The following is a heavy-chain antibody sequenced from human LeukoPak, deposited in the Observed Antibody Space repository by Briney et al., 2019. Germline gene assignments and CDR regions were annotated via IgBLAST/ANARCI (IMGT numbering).Heavy chain of an antibody. Sequence: SVKVSCKGSDYSFTSYGISWVRQAPGQGLEWMGRIIPILGIANYAQKFQGRVTITADKSTSTAYMELSSLRSEDTAVYYCASDFVIAAAAHADYWGQGTLVTVSS. CDR1: DYSFTSYG. V-gene: IGHV1-69*04. CDR3: ASDFVIAAAAHADY. J-gene: IGHJ4*02. CDR2: IIPILGIA. D-gene: IGHD6-13*01.